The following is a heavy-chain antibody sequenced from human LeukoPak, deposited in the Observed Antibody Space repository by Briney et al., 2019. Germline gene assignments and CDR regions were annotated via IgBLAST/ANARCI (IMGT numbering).Heavy chain of an antibody. CDR3: AKGTFCGGDCYSFDY. J-gene: IGHJ4*02. CDR2: INTDGSST. D-gene: IGHD2-21*01. CDR1: GFTFSSYW. Sequence: QPGGSLRLSCAASGFTFSSYWMHWVRQAPGKGLVWVSRINTDGSSTYYADSVKGRFTISRDNSKNTLYLQMNSLRAEDTAVYYCAKGTFCGGDCYSFDYWGQGTLVTVSS. V-gene: IGHV3-74*01.